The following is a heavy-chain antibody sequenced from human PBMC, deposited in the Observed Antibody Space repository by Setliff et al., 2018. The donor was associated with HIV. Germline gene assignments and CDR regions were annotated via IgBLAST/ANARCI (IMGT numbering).Heavy chain of an antibody. V-gene: IGHV3-74*03. CDR3: ARGMSSGWQRDAFDI. CDR1: GFSFSNYW. D-gene: IGHD6-19*01. Sequence: GGSLRLSCAASGFSFSNYWMHWVRQAPGKGLVWVSRINSDGSSTTYADSVKGRFTISRDNAKNTLYLQMNSLRVEDTAVYYCARGMSSGWQRDAFDIWGQGTMVTVSS. CDR2: INSDGSST. J-gene: IGHJ3*02.